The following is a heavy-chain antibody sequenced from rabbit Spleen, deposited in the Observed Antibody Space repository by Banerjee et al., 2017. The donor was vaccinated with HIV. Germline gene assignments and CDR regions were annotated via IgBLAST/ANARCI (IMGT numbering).Heavy chain of an antibody. J-gene: IGHJ6*01. CDR3: ARDTSSSFSSYGMDL. CDR2: IYGDSSGST. Sequence: QEQLTETGGGLVQPGGSLTLSCKASGFDFTNYYISWVRQAPGKGLECIACIYGDSSGSTWYASWAKGRFTISKTSSTTVTLQMTSLTAADTATYFCARDTSSSFSSYGMDLWGPGTLVTVS. V-gene: IGHV1S45*01. D-gene: IGHD1-1*01. CDR1: GFDFTNYY.